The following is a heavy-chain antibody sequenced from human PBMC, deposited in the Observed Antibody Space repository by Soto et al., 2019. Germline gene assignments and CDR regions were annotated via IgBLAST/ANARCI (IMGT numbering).Heavy chain of an antibody. CDR3: ARVGFWYNWNVTPLRWFDP. V-gene: IGHV1-18*01. Sequence: ASVKVSCKASGYTFTSYGISWVRQAPGQGLEWMGWISAYNGNTNHAQKLQGRVTMTTDTSTSTAYMELRSLRSDDTAVYYCARVGFWYNWNVTPLRWFDPWGQGTLVTVSS. CDR2: ISAYNGNT. J-gene: IGHJ5*02. CDR1: GYTFTSYG. D-gene: IGHD1-1*01.